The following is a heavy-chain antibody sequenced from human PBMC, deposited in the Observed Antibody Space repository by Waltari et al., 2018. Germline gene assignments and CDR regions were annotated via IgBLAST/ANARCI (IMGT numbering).Heavy chain of an antibody. CDR2: IYSGGST. Sequence: EVQLVESGGGLIQSGGSLRLSCAASGFTVSSNYMSWVRQAPGKGLEWVSVIYSGGSTDYADSGKGRFTISRDNSKNTLYLQMNSLRAEDTAVYYCARGPGIAVEFDYWGQGTLVIVSS. CDR3: ARGPGIAVEFDY. V-gene: IGHV3-53*01. D-gene: IGHD6-19*01. J-gene: IGHJ4*02. CDR1: GFTVSSNY.